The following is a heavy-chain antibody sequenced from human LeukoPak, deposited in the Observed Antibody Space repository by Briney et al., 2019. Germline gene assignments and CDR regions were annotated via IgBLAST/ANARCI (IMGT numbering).Heavy chain of an antibody. Sequence: GGSLRLSCAASGFTFSSAWVSWVRQAPGTGLEWVGRIKRKTDGGTTDYTAPVKGRFTISRSDSKNTVYLQLNSLKTEDTAVYFCATNERLDAFDTWGQGKMVTVSS. CDR2: IKRKTDGGTT. V-gene: IGHV3-15*01. CDR3: ATNERLDAFDT. D-gene: IGHD1-1*01. J-gene: IGHJ3*02. CDR1: GFTFSSAW.